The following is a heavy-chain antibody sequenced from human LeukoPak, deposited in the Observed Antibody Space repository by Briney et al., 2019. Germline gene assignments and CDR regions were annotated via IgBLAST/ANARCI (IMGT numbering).Heavy chain of an antibody. D-gene: IGHD1-26*01. Sequence: ASVKVSCKASGYTSMNWLRQAPGRGLEWMGWINTNTGNPTYAQGFTGRFVFSLDTSVSTAYLQISSLKAEDTAVYYCARDRVGVGPFDYWGQGTLVTVSS. CDR2: INTNTGNP. CDR1: GYTS. J-gene: IGHJ4*02. V-gene: IGHV7-4-1*02. CDR3: ARDRVGVGPFDY.